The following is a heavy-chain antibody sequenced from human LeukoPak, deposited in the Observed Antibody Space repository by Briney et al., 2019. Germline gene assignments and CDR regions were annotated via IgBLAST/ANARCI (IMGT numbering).Heavy chain of an antibody. Sequence: ASVKVSCKASGYTFTGYYIHWVRQAPGQGLEWMGWLSPNGGGTNYAQKFQGRVTMTRDTSISTAYMELTSLRSDDTAVYYCARDNPFRRDWSPLDVWGEGTTVTVSS. J-gene: IGHJ6*04. CDR1: GYTFTGYY. CDR2: LSPNGGGT. CDR3: ARDNPFRRDWSPLDV. V-gene: IGHV1-2*02. D-gene: IGHD3-16*01.